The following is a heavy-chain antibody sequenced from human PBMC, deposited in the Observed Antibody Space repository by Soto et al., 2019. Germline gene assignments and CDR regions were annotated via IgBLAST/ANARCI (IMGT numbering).Heavy chain of an antibody. CDR2: INSGGST. D-gene: IGHD2-2*01. J-gene: IGHJ5*02. CDR1: GGSISSGDFY. Sequence: NPSETLSLTCTVSGGSISSGDFYWSWIRQPPGKGLEWIGYINSGGSTYYNPSLKTRLTISVDTSKNQFSLKLSSVTAADTAVYYCAREYCSSTSCYGFDPWGQGTLVTVSS. V-gene: IGHV4-30-4*02. CDR3: AREYCSSTSCYGFDP.